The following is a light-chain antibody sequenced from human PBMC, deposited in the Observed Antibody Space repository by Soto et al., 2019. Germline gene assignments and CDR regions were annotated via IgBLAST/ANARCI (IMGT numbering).Light chain of an antibody. CDR1: QSISNW. CDR3: QQYNSKRT. Sequence: DIQMTQSPLTLPASVGDRVTITCRASQSISNWLAWHQQKPGKAPRLLISKASSLESGVPSRFSGSGSGTEFTLTISSLQPDDFATYYCQQYNSKRTFGQGTKVDIK. CDR2: KAS. J-gene: IGKJ1*01. V-gene: IGKV1-5*03.